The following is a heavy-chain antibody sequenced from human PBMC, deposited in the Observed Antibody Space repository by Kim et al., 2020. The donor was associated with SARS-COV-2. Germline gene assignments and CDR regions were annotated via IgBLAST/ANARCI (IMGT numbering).Heavy chain of an antibody. Sequence: NTNYAKKLQGRVTMTTDTSTSTAYMELRSLRADDTAVYYCARVVATNEDDWGQGTLVTVSS. J-gene: IGHJ4*02. CDR2: NT. V-gene: IGHV1-18*01. CDR3: ARVVATNEDD. D-gene: IGHD5-12*01.